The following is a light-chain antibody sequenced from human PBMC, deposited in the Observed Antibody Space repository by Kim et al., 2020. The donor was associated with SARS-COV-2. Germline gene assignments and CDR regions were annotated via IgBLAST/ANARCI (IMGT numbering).Light chain of an antibody. CDR3: QQYNSYSPYS. V-gene: IGKV1-5*03. CDR1: QSISSW. CDR2: KAS. J-gene: IGKJ2*03. Sequence: AAVGDRVTVTCRASQSISSWLAWYQQKPGNAPKLLIYKASSLESGVPSRFSGSGSGTEFTLTISSLQPDDMATYDCQQYNSYSPYSFGQGTKLEI.